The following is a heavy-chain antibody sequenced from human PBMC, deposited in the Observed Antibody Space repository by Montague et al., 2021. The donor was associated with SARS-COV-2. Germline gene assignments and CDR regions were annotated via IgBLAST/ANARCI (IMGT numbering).Heavy chain of an antibody. J-gene: IGHJ5*02. D-gene: IGHD3-3*01. V-gene: IGHV4-31*03. CDR2: IYYSGST. Sequence: LSLTCTVSGGSISSGGYYWSWIRQHPGKGLGWIGYIYYSGSTYYNPSLKSRVTISVDTSKNQFSLKLSSVTAADTAVYYCARAVSITIFGVVGWFDPWGQGTLVTVSS. CDR3: ARAVSITIFGVVGWFDP. CDR1: GGSISSGGYY.